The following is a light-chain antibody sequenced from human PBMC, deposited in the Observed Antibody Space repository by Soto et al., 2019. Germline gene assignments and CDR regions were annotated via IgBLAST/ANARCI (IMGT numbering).Light chain of an antibody. Sequence: IVMPQSPATLSVSPGGRATLSCRASQSISGTLAWYQQKPGQAPRLLIHGASTRAPGFPARFSGSGSGTDFTLTISSLQSEDFAVYYYQQYNNWPWTFGQGTKVDIK. CDR3: QQYNNWPWT. CDR2: GAS. J-gene: IGKJ1*01. CDR1: QSISGT. V-gene: IGKV3-15*01.